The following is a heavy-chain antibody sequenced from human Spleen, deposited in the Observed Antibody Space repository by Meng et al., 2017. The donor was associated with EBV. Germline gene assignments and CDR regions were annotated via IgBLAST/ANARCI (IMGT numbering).Heavy chain of an antibody. CDR3: ARVGGGEVATFDY. CDR2: ISPISAIA. J-gene: IGHJ4*02. CDR1: GYTFDIYP. Sequence: QGQLVQCGAEVKRPGSSVKASGKASGYTFDIYPIPWVRQAPGQGLEWMGEISPISAIASYAQQFQGRVTITADEFTTTAYMELSSLRSQDTAVYFCARVGGGEVATFDYWGQGTLVTVSS. D-gene: IGHD5-24*01. V-gene: IGHV1-69*01.